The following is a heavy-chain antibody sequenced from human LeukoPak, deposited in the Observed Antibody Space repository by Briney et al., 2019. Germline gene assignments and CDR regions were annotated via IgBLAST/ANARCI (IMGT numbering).Heavy chain of an antibody. V-gene: IGHV3-23*01. CDR2: ISGSGGST. J-gene: IGHJ6*02. CDR1: GFTFSSYA. Sequence: GSLRLSCAASGFTFSSYAMSWVRQAPGKGLEWVSAISGSGGSTYYADSVKGRFTISRDNSKNTLYLQMNSLRAEDTAVYYCAKVRSGSGSYSYYYYYGMDVWGQGTTVTVSS. D-gene: IGHD3-10*01. CDR3: AKVRSGSGSYSYYYYYGMDV.